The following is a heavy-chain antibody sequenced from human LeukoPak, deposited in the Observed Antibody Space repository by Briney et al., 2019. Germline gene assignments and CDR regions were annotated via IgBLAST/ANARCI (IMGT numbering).Heavy chain of an antibody. CDR1: GGSISSYY. CDR3: ARQGLAAAPDY. D-gene: IGHD2-15*01. J-gene: IGHJ4*02. Sequence: PSETLSLTCTVSGGSISSYYWSWIRQPPGKGLEWIGYIYYSGSTNYNPSLKSRVTISVDTSKSQFSLKLSSVTAADTAVYYCARQGLAAAPDYWGQGTLVTVSS. V-gene: IGHV4-59*08. CDR2: IYYSGST.